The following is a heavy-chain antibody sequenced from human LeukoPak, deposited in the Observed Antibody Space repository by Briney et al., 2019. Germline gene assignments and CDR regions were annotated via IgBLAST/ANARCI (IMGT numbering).Heavy chain of an antibody. CDR2: ISDSGGGT. J-gene: IGHJ4*02. CDR1: GITLSNYG. Sequence: TGGSLRLSCAVSGITLSNYGMSWVRQAPGKGLEWVAGISDSGGGTKYADSVKGRFTISRDNPKNTLYLQMNSLRAEDTAVYFCAKRGVVIRVILVGFHKEAYYFDSWGQGALVTVSS. CDR3: AKRGVVIRVILVGFHKEAYYFDS. D-gene: IGHD3-22*01. V-gene: IGHV3-23*01.